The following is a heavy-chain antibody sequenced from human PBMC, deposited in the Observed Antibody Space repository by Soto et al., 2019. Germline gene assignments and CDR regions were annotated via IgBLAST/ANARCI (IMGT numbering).Heavy chain of an antibody. J-gene: IGHJ3*02. CDR3: ARPRGIAVADAFDI. D-gene: IGHD6-19*01. Sequence: GGSLRLSCAASGFTFSSYGMHWVRQAPGKGLEWVAVIWYDGSNKYYADSGKGRFTISRDNSKNTLYLQMNSLGAEDTALYYCARPRGIAVADAFDIWGQGTMVTVSS. V-gene: IGHV3-33*01. CDR2: IWYDGSNK. CDR1: GFTFSSYG.